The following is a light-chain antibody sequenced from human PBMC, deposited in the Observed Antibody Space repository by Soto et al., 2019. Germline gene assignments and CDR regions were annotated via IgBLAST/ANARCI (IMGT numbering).Light chain of an antibody. V-gene: IGKV3-20*01. Sequence: EIVLTQSPGTLSLSPGERATLSCRASQSVSSSYLAWYQQKPGQAPRLLIYGASSRATGIPDRFSGSGSGTGFTLTFSSLEPVEFAVYYCLQYGISPQSCGHGTKGEIK. J-gene: IGKJ1*01. CDR3: LQYGISPQS. CDR1: QSVSSSY. CDR2: GAS.